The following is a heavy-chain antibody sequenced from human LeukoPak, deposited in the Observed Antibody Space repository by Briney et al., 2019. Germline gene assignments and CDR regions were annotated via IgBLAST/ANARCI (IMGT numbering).Heavy chain of an antibody. D-gene: IGHD3-3*01. CDR2: IWYDGSNK. V-gene: IGHV3-33*01. CDR3: ARDCVVWSGYYYYYYGMDV. CDR1: GFTFSSYG. Sequence: SGGSLRLSCAASGFTFSSYGMLWVRQAPGKGLEWVAVIWYDGSNKYYADSVKGRFTISRDNSKNTLYLQMNSLRAEDTAVYYCARDCVVWSGYYYYYYGMDVWGQGTTVTVSS. J-gene: IGHJ6*02.